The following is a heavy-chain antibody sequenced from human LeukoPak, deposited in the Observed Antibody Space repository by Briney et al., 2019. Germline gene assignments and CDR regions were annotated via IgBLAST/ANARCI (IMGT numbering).Heavy chain of an antibody. J-gene: IGHJ5*02. V-gene: IGHV4-34*01. Sequence: PSETLSLTCAVYGGSFSGYYWSWIRQPPGKGLEWIGEINHSGSTNYNPSLKSRVTISVDTSKNQFSLKLSSVTAADTAVYYCARAKAVVRGVRNWFDPWGQGTLVTVSS. D-gene: IGHD3-10*01. CDR2: INHSGST. CDR3: ARAKAVVRGVRNWFDP. CDR1: GGSFSGYY.